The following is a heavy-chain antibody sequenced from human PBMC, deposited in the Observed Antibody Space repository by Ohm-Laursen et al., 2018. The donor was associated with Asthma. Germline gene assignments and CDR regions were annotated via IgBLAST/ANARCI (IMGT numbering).Heavy chain of an antibody. D-gene: IGHD1-1*01. CDR1: GFTFRSYA. CDR2: GGSYYDGGLK. Sequence: SLRLSCAASGFTFRSYAMHWVRQAPGKGLEWVAVGGSYYDGGLKYYADSVKGRFTISRDNAKNSLYLQMNSLRAQDTAVYYCAVRTTSAGFDVWGQGTTVTVSS. J-gene: IGHJ6*02. V-gene: IGHV3-30-3*01. CDR3: AVRTTSAGFDV.